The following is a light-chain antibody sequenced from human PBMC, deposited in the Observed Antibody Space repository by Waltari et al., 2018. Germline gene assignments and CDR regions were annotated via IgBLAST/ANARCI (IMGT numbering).Light chain of an antibody. J-gene: IGLJ3*02. Sequence: QSALTQPASVSGSPGQSITISCTGTSSDVGVYNYVSWYQQNPGQAPKLMIYAVTKRPSGVSDRCSGSKSGNTASLTISGLQAEDEADYYCCSYTTSSAWVFGGGTKLTVL. V-gene: IGLV2-14*01. CDR3: CSYTTSSAWV. CDR1: SSDVGVYNY. CDR2: AVT.